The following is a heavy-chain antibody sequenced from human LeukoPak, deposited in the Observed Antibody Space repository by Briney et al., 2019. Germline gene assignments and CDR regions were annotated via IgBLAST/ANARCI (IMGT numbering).Heavy chain of an antibody. CDR2: MNPNSGNT. D-gene: IGHD1-26*01. V-gene: IGHV1-8*01. J-gene: IGHJ4*02. CDR3: ASPPSISGELQS. CDR1: EYTFTSYD. Sequence: ASVKVSCKASEYTFTSYDINWMRQTTGQGLEWMGWMNPNSGNTGYAQKFQGRVTMTRDTSISTAYMELSRLRSDDTAVYYCASPPSISGELQSWGQGTLVTVSS.